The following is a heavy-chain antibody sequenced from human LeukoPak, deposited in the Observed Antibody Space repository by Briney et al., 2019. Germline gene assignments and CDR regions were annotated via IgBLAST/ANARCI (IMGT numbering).Heavy chain of an antibody. V-gene: IGHV5-51*04. J-gene: IGHJ4*02. D-gene: IGHD6-19*01. CDR1: GYSFTSYW. Sequence: GESLQISCKGSGYSFTSYWFGWVGQMPGKGLEGMGIIYPGDAVARYRPSCHWQVSTSADKPLSTAYLRCSSPKASGTAMYYCARLYSSVWSHFDYWGQGTLVTVSS. CDR2: IYPGDAVA. CDR3: ARLYSSVWSHFDY.